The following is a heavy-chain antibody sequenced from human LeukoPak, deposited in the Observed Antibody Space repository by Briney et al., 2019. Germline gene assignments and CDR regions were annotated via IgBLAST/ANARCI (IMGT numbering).Heavy chain of an antibody. V-gene: IGHV6-1*01. CDR1: GDSVSSNSVA. D-gene: IGHD7-27*01. CDR2: TYYRSTWST. Sequence: SQTLSLTCAISGDSVSSNSVAWNWIRQSPSRGLEWLGRTYYRSTWSTDYAVSVKSRITVNPDTSKNQFSLQLNSVTPEDTAVYYCARLENWAFDFWGQGTLITVSS. J-gene: IGHJ4*02. CDR3: ARLENWAFDF.